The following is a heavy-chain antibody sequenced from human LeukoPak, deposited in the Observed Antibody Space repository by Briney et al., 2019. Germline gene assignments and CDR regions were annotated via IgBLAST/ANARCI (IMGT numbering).Heavy chain of an antibody. V-gene: IGHV3-33*01. D-gene: IGHD6-13*01. J-gene: IGHJ3*02. CDR3: ARDGVGIAAAGTMRALDM. CDR1: GSTFSSYG. CDR2: IWDQGSNK. Sequence: GGSLRLSCAASGSTFSSYGMHWVRQAPGKGLEWVAVIWDQGSNKDYADSVNGRFTIYRDNSKNTLYLQMNSVRAEDTAVYHCARDGVGIAAAGTMRALDMWGQGTEVSVAS.